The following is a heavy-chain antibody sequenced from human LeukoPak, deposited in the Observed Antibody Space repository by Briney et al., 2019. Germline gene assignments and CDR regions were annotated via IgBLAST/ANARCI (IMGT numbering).Heavy chain of an antibody. CDR1: GFTFSTYG. CDR3: AKDQKRGYSYGYLFYYYMDV. V-gene: IGHV3-30*02. CDR2: VRYDGSKK. D-gene: IGHD5-18*01. J-gene: IGHJ6*03. Sequence: GGSLRLSCAAPGFTFSTYGMQWVRQAPGKGLEWVEFVRYDGSKKYYTNSVKGRFTISRDNSKNTLYLQMNSLRAEDTAVYYCAKDQKRGYSYGYLFYYYMDVWGKGTTVTISS.